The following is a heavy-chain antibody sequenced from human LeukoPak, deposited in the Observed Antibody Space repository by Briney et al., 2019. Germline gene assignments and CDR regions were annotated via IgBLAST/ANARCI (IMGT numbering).Heavy chain of an antibody. Sequence: PGGSLRLSCAASGFTFSSYGMHWVRQAPGKGLEWVAFIRYDGSNKYYADSVKGRFTISRDNSKNTLYLQMNSLRAEDTAVYYCAKAAVGVTGGGVYWGQGTLVTVSS. D-gene: IGHD1-26*01. J-gene: IGHJ4*02. CDR2: IRYDGSNK. CDR1: GFTFSSYG. CDR3: AKAAVGVTGGGVY. V-gene: IGHV3-30*02.